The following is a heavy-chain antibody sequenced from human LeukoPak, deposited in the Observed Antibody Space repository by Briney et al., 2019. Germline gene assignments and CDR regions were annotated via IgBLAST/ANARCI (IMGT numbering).Heavy chain of an antibody. CDR1: GGSISSSSYY. CDR3: ARLSPYYDILTGSSYYFDY. CDR2: LYYSGST. D-gene: IGHD3-9*01. V-gene: IGHV4-39*01. Sequence: PSETLSLTCTVSGGSISSSSYYWGRIRQPPGKGLEWIGSLYYSGSTYYNPSLKSRVTISVDTSKKRFSLKLSSVTAADTAVYYCARLSPYYDILTGSSYYFDYWGQGTLVTVSS. J-gene: IGHJ4*02.